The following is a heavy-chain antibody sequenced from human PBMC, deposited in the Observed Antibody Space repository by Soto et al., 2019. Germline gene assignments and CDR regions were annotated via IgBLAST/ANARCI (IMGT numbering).Heavy chain of an antibody. D-gene: IGHD3-22*01. CDR1: GGTFSSYA. CDR3: ARDRGPSSGYYPDWFDP. J-gene: IGHJ5*02. V-gene: IGHV1-69*12. Sequence: QVQLVQSGAEVKKPGSSVKVSCKASGGTFSSYAISWVRQAPGQGLEWMGEIIPIFGTANYAQKFQGRVTSTADESTSTAYMELSSLRSEDTAGYYCARDRGPSSGYYPDWFDPWGQGTLVTVSS. CDR2: IIPIFGTA.